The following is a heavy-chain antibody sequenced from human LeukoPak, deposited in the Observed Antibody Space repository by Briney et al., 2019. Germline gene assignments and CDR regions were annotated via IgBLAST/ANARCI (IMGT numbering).Heavy chain of an antibody. CDR3: VRLALYPEKFSFDF. CDR1: GYTFTTFW. CDR2: IFPPDSNT. Sequence: GESLKISCEASGYTFTTFWIGWVRQMPGKGLEWVGIIFPPDSNTKYSPSFQDLVTISADKSINTAYLQWSSLKASDTAIYYCVRLALYPEKFSFDFWGQGTLVTVSS. D-gene: IGHD1-14*01. J-gene: IGHJ4*02. V-gene: IGHV5-51*01.